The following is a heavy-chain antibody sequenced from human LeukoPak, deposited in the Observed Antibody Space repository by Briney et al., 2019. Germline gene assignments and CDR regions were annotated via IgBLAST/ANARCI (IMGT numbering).Heavy chain of an antibody. CDR1: GFTVSSNY. CDR2: IYSGGST. V-gene: IGHV3-53*01. CDR3: ARLYYYDSSGYQYDYYMDV. J-gene: IGHJ6*03. D-gene: IGHD3-22*01. Sequence: PGGSLRLSCAASGFTVSSNYMSWVRQAPGKGLEWVSVIYSGGSTYYADSVKGRFTISRDNSKNTLYLQMNSLRAEDTAVYYCARLYYYDSSGYQYDYYMDVWGKGTTVTISS.